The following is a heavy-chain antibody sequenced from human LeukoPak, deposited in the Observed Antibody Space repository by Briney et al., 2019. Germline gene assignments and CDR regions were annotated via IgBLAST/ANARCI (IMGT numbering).Heavy chain of an antibody. CDR2: IYYSGST. CDR1: GGSISSGSYY. CDR3: ASAISGSYFL. Sequence: SQTLSLTCTVSGGSISSGSYYWTWIRQPPGKGLEWIGYIYYSGSTEYNPSLKSPVTISVDTSKNQFSLKLSSVTVADTAMYYCASAISGSYFLWGQGTLVTVSS. D-gene: IGHD1-26*01. V-gene: IGHV4-61*01. J-gene: IGHJ4*02.